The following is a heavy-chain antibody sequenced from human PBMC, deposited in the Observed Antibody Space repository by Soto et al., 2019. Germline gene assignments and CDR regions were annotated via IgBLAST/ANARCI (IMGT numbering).Heavy chain of an antibody. J-gene: IGHJ3*02. CDR2: IYSGGST. Sequence: GGSLRLSCAASGFTVCSNYVSWVRQAPGKGLEWVSVIYSGGSTYYADSVKGRFTISRDNSKNTLYLQMNSLRAEDTAVYYCARVVLVPAAMLDAFDIWGQGTMVTVSS. V-gene: IGHV3-66*01. CDR1: GFTVCSNY. CDR3: ARVVLVPAAMLDAFDI. D-gene: IGHD2-2*01.